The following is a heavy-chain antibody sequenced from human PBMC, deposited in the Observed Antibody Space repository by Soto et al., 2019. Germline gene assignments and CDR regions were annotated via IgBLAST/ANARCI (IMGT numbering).Heavy chain of an antibody. V-gene: IGHV3-15*01. CDR1: GFTFSNAW. CDR2: IKSKTDGGTT. J-gene: IGHJ4*02. Sequence: EVQLVESGGGLVKPGGSLRLSCAASGFTFSNAWMSWVRQAPGKGLEWVGRIKSKTDGGTTDYAAPVKGRFTISRDDSKNTLYLQMNSLKTEDTALYYCTTSLNSRWRRAADYWGQGTLVTVSP. CDR3: TTSLNSRWRRAADY. D-gene: IGHD6-19*01.